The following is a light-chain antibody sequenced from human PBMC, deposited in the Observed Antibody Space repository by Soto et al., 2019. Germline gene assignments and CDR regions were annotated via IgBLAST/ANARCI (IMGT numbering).Light chain of an antibody. CDR2: DVS. CDR1: SSDVGDYNY. J-gene: IGLJ1*01. V-gene: IGLV2-14*01. CDR3: SSYTTSSPLV. Sequence: QSVLTQPASVSGSPGQSITISCTGTSSDVGDYNYVSWYQQHPGKAPKVMIYDVSDRPSGVSNRFSGSKSGNTASLTISGLQAEDGPDYSCSSYTTSSPLVFGTRTRVTVL.